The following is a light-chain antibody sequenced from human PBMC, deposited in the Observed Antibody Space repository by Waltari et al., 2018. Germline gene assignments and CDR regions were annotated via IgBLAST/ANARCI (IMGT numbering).Light chain of an antibody. J-gene: IGLJ3*02. CDR2: DVS. CDR3: SSTAGGYTWV. V-gene: IGLV2-11*01. Sequence: QSALTQPRSVSGSPGQSVAISCTGTSSDVGAYNYVSWYQRHPGKAPKLMIFDVSKRPSGVPDRFSGSKSGNTASLTISGLQAEDEADYHCSSTAGGYTWVFGGGTKVTVL. CDR1: SSDVGAYNY.